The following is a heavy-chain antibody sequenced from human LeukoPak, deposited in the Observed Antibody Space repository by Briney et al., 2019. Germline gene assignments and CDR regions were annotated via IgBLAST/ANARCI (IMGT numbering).Heavy chain of an antibody. CDR2: IYPRDGST. CDR3: ARDQEGFDY. Sequence: ASVKVSCKASGYTFTNNYLHWVRQAPGQGLEWMGMIYPRDGSTSYAQNFQGRVTVTRDTSTTTVHMELRGLRSGDTAVYYCARDQEGFDYWGQGTVVTVSS. CDR1: GYTFTNNY. V-gene: IGHV1-46*01. J-gene: IGHJ4*02.